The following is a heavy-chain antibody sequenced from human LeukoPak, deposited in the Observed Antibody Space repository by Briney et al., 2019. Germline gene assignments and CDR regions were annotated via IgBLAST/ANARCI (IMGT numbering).Heavy chain of an antibody. D-gene: IGHD3-22*01. CDR2: MNYGGSS. CDR1: GGSISSSSHS. Sequence: SETLSLTCSVSGGSISSSSHSWGWIRQPPGKGLEWIGSMNYGGSSHYNPSLKSRVTISLNTSKKQFSLMLTSVTAADTAIYYCARYDSDNAVLDYWGQGTLVTVSS. V-gene: IGHV4-39*01. J-gene: IGHJ4*02. CDR3: ARYDSDNAVLDY.